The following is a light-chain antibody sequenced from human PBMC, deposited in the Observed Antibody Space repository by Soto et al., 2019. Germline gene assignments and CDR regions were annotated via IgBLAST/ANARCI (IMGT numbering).Light chain of an antibody. CDR2: GNS. V-gene: IGLV1-40*01. CDR3: QSYDSSLSGWV. CDR1: SSNIGAGYD. Sequence: QSVLTQPPSVSGAPGQRVTISCTGSSSNIGAGYDVHWYQQLPGTAPKLLIYGNSNRPSGVPDXFSGSKSXTXXSXAITGLRAEDEADYYCQSYDSSLSGWVFGGGTKVTVL. J-gene: IGLJ3*02.